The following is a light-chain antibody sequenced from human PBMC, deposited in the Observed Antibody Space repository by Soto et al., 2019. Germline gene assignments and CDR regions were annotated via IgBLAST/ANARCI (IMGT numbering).Light chain of an antibody. CDR1: QSVNSY. CDR3: QQRSNWPPFT. J-gene: IGKJ3*01. V-gene: IGKV3-11*01. CDR2: DAS. Sequence: EIVLTQSPATLSLSPGERATLSCRASQSVNSYLAWYQQKPGQAPRLLIYDASNRATGIPARFSGSGSGTDFTLTISSLEPEDFAVYYCQQRSNWPPFTFGPGTKVGI.